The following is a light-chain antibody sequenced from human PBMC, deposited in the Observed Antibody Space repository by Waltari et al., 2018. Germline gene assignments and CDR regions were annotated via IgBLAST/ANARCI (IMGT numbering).Light chain of an antibody. CDR2: QDT. CDR1: KLGEKY. Sequence: SYELTQPPSVSVSPGQTASIPCSGDKLGEKYACWYQQKAGQSPVLVIYQDTKPASGIPERFSASNSGNTATLTISGTQALDEADYFCQVWDSSTVVFGGGTKLTVL. J-gene: IGLJ2*01. CDR3: QVWDSSTVV. V-gene: IGLV3-1*01.